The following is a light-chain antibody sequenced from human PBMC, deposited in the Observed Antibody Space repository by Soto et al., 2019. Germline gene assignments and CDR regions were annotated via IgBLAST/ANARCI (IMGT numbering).Light chain of an antibody. Sequence: DVVMTQSPLSLPVTLGQPASISCRSSQSLVYSDGNAYLNWFHQRPGQSPRRLIYKVSYRDSGVPDRFRGGGSGTDFTLKISRVEAEDVGVYYCMQGTHWPPYTFGQGTKLEIK. J-gene: IGKJ2*01. CDR3: MQGTHWPPYT. CDR1: QSLVYSDGNAY. CDR2: KVS. V-gene: IGKV2-30*01.